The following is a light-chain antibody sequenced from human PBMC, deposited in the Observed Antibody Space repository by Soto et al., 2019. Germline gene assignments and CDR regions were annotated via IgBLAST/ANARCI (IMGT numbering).Light chain of an antibody. CDR3: QQGDSFPFT. CDR1: QDISSW. CDR2: AAS. V-gene: IGKV1-12*01. J-gene: IGKJ4*01. Sequence: DIQMTQSPSSVSASVGDRVTISCRASQDISSWVAWYQQKPGKAPKLLISAASSLQSGVPRRFSGSGSGTDFTLIISSLQHEDFATYFCQQGDSFPFTFGGGTKVEIK.